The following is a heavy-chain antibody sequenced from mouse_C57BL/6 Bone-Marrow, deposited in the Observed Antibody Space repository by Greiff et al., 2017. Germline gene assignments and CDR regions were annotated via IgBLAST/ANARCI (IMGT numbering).Heavy chain of an antibody. J-gene: IGHJ3*01. V-gene: IGHV14-4*01. D-gene: IGHD2-3*01. CDR3: TTLDGYPAWFAY. CDR1: GFNIKDDY. CDR2: IDPENGDT. Sequence: VQLQQSGAELVRPGASVKLSCTASGFNIKDDYMHWVKQRPEQGLEWIGWIDPENGDTASASKFQGKATITADTSSNTAYLQLSSLTSEDTAVYYCTTLDGYPAWFAYWGQGTLVTVSA.